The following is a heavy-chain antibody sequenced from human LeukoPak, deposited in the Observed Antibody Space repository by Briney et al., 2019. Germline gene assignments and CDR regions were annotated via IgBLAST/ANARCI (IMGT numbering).Heavy chain of an antibody. CDR3: ARDSSDILTGYYHF. CDR1: GYSFTDYY. D-gene: IGHD3-9*01. Sequence: ASVKVSCKTSGYSFTDYYLHWVRQAPGQGLEWMGWINPNSGRTHYAPKFQGRVTLTTDTSITTAYMELSSLISGDTALYYCARDSSDILTGYYHFWGQGTLVTVSS. V-gene: IGHV1-2*02. J-gene: IGHJ4*02. CDR2: INPNSGRT.